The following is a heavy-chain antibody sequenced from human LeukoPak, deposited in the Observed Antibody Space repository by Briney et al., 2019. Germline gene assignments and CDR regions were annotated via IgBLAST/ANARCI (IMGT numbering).Heavy chain of an antibody. CDR1: GYTFINYD. V-gene: IGHV1-18*01. CDR2: ISGYSGNT. D-gene: IGHD3-16*01. CDR3: ARPRSLMTRDAFDI. Sequence: ASVKVSCKASGYTFINYDISWVRQAPEQGLEWMGWISGYSGNTNYAQKLQGRVTMTTDTSTSTVYLELRSLRSDDTAVYYCARPRSLMTRDAFDIWGQGTMVTVSS. J-gene: IGHJ3*02.